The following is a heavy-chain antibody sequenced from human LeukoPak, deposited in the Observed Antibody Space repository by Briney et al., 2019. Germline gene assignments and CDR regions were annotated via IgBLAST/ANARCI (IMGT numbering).Heavy chain of an antibody. CDR2: IIPVLDKT. J-gene: IGHJ4*02. V-gene: IGHV1-69*08. CDR1: GGTFATYS. Sequence: SSVKVSCKASGGTFATYSYRWVRQAPGQGLEWMGRIIPVLDKTNYAQKFQGRVTITADKTTNTAYMDLSSLRSEDTAVYYCARAGQISTGAYFDYWGQGTLVTVSS. CDR3: ARAGQISTGAYFDY. D-gene: IGHD3-10*01.